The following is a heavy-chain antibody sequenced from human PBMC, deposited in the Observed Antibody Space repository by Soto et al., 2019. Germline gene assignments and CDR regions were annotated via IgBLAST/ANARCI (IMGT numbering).Heavy chain of an antibody. CDR2: IYPGDSDT. V-gene: IGHV5-51*01. Sequence: PGESLKISCKGSGYSFTSYWIGWVRQMPGKGLEWMGIIYPGDSDTRYSPSFQGQVTISADKSISTAYLQWSSLKASDTAMYYRARPPYSGYDSYYYYGMDVWGQGTTVTVSS. J-gene: IGHJ6*01. CDR1: GYSFTSYW. D-gene: IGHD5-12*01. CDR3: ARPPYSGYDSYYYYGMDV.